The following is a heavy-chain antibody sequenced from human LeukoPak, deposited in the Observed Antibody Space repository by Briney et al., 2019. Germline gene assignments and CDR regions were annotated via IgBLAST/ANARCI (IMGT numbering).Heavy chain of an antibody. Sequence: TSETLSLTCTVSGGSISNNNYYWAWIRQPPGKGLECIGSIYHSGSPYYNPSLKSRVTISVDTSKNQFSLRLSSVTAADTAVYYCATWRTAKTGFDYWGQGTLVTVSS. CDR2: IYHSGSP. CDR3: ATWRTAKTGFDY. CDR1: GGSISNNNYY. D-gene: IGHD1-1*01. J-gene: IGHJ4*02. V-gene: IGHV4-39*01.